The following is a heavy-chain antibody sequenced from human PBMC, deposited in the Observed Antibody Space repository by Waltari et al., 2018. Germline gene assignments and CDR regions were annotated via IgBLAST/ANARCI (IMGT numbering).Heavy chain of an antibody. CDR1: GFTFSSYG. Sequence: QVQLVESGGGVVQPGRSLRLPCAASGFTFSSYGMHWVRQAPGKGLEWLAVIWYDGSNKYYADSVKGRFTISRDNSKNTLYLQMNSLRAEDTAMYYCAKEDYDILTGYSHFDYWGQGTLVTVSS. CDR2: IWYDGSNK. CDR3: AKEDYDILTGYSHFDY. D-gene: IGHD3-9*01. J-gene: IGHJ4*02. V-gene: IGHV3-30*18.